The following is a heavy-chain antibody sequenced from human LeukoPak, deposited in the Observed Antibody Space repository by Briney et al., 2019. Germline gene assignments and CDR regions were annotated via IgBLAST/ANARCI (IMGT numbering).Heavy chain of an antibody. CDR2: IKHDESEK. J-gene: IGHJ4*02. D-gene: IGHD3-16*01. CDR3: TRRLDD. V-gene: IGHV3-7*01. CDR1: GFSFNSDW. Sequence: GGSLRLSCVASGFSFNSDWMDWVRQAPGKGLEWVANIKHDESEKNYLDSVKGRFTISRDNAQNSLYLQMNGLRVEDTAVYYCTRRLDDWGQGTLVTVSS.